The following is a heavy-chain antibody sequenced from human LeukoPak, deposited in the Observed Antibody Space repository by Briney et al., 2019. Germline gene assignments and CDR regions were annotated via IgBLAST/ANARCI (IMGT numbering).Heavy chain of an antibody. V-gene: IGHV3-7*01. CDR2: IKQDGSEK. D-gene: IGHD2-2*01. J-gene: IGHJ6*02. CDR1: GFTFSSYW. Sequence: PGGSLRLSCAASGFTFSSYWMSWVRQAPGEGLEWVANIKQDGSEKYYVDSVKGRFTISRDNAKNSLYLQMNSLRAEDTAVYYCARDALLGYCSSTSCQPGYYYYYGMDVWGQGTTVTVSS. CDR3: ARDALLGYCSSTSCQPGYYYYYGMDV.